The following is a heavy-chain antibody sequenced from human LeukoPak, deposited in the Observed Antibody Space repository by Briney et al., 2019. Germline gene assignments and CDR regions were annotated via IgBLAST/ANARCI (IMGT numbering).Heavy chain of an antibody. CDR2: IYPGDSDT. CDR1: GYSFTNYW. CDR3: ARGGSGYDADAFDI. D-gene: IGHD5-12*01. J-gene: IGHJ3*02. Sequence: GESLKIFCKGSGYSFTNYWIGWGRQIPGKGLGWMGKIYPGDSDTRYSPSFQGQVTISADKSISTAYLQWSSLKASDTAMYYCARGGSGYDADAFDIWGQATMVTVPS. V-gene: IGHV5-51*01.